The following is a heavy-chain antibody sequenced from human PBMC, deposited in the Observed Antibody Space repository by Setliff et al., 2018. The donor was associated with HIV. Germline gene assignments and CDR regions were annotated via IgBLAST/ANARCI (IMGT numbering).Heavy chain of an antibody. Sequence: GSLRLSCAASGFTFSTYWMHWVRQAPGKGLVWVSQISPDGSFTRYADSVKGRFTISRDNAKNSPYLQMNSLRAEDTAVYYCAKPTYYYDDSGYSGGDYWGQGTLVTVSS. J-gene: IGHJ4*02. CDR1: GFTFSTYW. CDR2: ISPDGSFT. CDR3: AKPTYYYDDSGYSGGDY. D-gene: IGHD3-22*01. V-gene: IGHV3-74*01.